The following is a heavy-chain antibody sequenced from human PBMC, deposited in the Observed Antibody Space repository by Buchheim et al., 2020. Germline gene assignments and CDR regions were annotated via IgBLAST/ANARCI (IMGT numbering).Heavy chain of an antibody. Sequence: EVQLLESGGGLVQPGGSLRLSCAASGFTFSSYAMSWVRQAPGKGLEWVSAISGSGGSTYYTDSVKGRFTLARDNSRDTLYLQMNSLRAEDTAVYYCAKRSSGWYAVYIDYWGQGTL. CDR3: AKRSSGWYAVYIDY. D-gene: IGHD6-19*01. V-gene: IGHV3-23*01. CDR2: ISGSGGST. CDR1: GFTFSSYA. J-gene: IGHJ4*02.